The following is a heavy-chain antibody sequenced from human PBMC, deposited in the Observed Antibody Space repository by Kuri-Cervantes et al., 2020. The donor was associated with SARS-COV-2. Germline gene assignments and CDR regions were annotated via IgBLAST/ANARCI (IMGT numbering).Heavy chain of an antibody. V-gene: IGHV1-69*13. J-gene: IGHJ4*02. CDR3: ARAVDTASVPVFDY. CDR1: EGRNSFNKRG. D-gene: IGHD5-18*01. CDR2: IIPIFGTA. Sequence: SVKVSCKTSEGRNSFNKRGFSWVRQAPGQGLEWMGGIIPIFGTANYAQKFQGRVTITADEYTSIAYMELRSLRAEDTAVYYGARAVDTASVPVFDYWGQGTLVTVSS.